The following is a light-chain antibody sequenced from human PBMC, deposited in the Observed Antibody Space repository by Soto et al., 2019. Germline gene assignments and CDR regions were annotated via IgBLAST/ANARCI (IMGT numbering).Light chain of an antibody. CDR3: QQSYSTPWT. Sequence: DIQITQSPSSVSSSLVDRVTITCRASQSISSYLNWYQQKPGKAPKLLIYAASSLQTGVPSRFSGSGSGTDFTLTISSLQPEDFATYYCQQSYSTPWTFGQGTKVDIK. J-gene: IGKJ1*01. CDR1: QSISSY. V-gene: IGKV1-39*01. CDR2: AAS.